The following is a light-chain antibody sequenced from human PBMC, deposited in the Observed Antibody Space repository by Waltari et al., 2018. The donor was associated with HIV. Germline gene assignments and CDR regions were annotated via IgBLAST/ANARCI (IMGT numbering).Light chain of an antibody. CDR1: SGINNY. V-gene: IGKV1-27*01. CDR2: AAS. CDR3: QRYNSAPWT. J-gene: IGKJ1*01. Sequence: DIQMTQSPSSLSASVGDRVTITCRASSGINNYLAWYQQKPGKVPRLLIYAASTLQSGVPSRFGGSGSGTDFTLTISSLQPEDVATYYCQRYNSAPWTFGQGTKVEI.